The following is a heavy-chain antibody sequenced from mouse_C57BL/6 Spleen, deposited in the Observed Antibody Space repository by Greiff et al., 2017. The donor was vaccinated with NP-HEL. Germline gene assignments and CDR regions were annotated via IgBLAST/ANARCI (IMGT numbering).Heavy chain of an antibody. V-gene: IGHV5-16*01. CDR3: ARDPYYGSSYEYFDV. J-gene: IGHJ1*03. D-gene: IGHD1-1*01. CDR1: GFTFSDYY. Sequence: EVQVVESEGGLVQPGSSMKLSCTASGFTFSDYYMAWVRQVPEKGLEWVANINYDGSSTYYLDSLKSRFIISRDNAKNILYLQMSSLKSEDTATYYCARDPYYGSSYEYFDVWGTGTTVTVSS. CDR2: INYDGSST.